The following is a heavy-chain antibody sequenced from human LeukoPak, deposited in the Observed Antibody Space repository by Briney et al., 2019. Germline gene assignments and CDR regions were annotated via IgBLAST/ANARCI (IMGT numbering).Heavy chain of an antibody. CDR3: ARQQWLGTEDAFDI. Sequence: AASVKVSCKASGYTFTGYYMHWVRLAPGQGLEWMGWINPNSGGTNYAQKFQGRVTMTRDTSISTAYMELSRLRSDDTAVYYCARQQWLGTEDAFDIWGQGTMVTVSS. V-gene: IGHV1-2*02. J-gene: IGHJ3*02. D-gene: IGHD6-19*01. CDR1: GYTFTGYY. CDR2: INPNSGGT.